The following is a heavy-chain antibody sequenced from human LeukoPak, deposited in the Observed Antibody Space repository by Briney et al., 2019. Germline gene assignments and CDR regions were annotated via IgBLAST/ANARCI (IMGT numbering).Heavy chain of an antibody. CDR1: GYTFTSYG. CDR3: AREMAVALDY. CDR2: INPNSGGT. J-gene: IGHJ4*02. V-gene: IGHV1-2*02. Sequence: ASVKVSCKASGYTFTSYGISWVRQAPGQGLEWMGWINPNSGGTNYAQKFQGRVTMTRDTSISTAYMELSRLRSDDTAVYYCAREMAVALDYWGQGTLVTVSS. D-gene: IGHD6-19*01.